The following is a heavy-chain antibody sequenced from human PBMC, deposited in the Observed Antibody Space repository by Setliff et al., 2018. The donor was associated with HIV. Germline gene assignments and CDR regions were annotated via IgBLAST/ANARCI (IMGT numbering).Heavy chain of an antibody. CDR3: ARNYYDVWSLSFGGWFDP. CDR2: INTNTGNP. V-gene: IGHV7-4-1*02. D-gene: IGHD3-3*01. CDR1: GYTFTTYA. Sequence: ASVKVSCKASGYTFTTYAMNWVRQAPGQGPEWMGWINTNTGNPTYAQGFTGRFVFSLDTSASTAYLQISSLKAEDTAVYYCARNYYDVWSLSFGGWFDPWGQGTLVTVSS. J-gene: IGHJ5*02.